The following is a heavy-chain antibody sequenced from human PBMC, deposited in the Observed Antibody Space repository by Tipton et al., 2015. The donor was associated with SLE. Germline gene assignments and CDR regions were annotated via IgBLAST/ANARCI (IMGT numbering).Heavy chain of an antibody. J-gene: IGHJ6*03. Sequence: TLSLTCTVSGGSISSYYWSWIRQPPGKGLEWIGYIYYSGSTNYNPSLKSRVTISVDTSKNQFSLKLSSVTAAGTAVYYCARSGSYPYYYYYMDVWGKGTTVTVSS. CDR3: ARSGSYPYYYYYMDV. D-gene: IGHD1-26*01. CDR1: GGSISSYY. V-gene: IGHV4-59*01. CDR2: IYYSGST.